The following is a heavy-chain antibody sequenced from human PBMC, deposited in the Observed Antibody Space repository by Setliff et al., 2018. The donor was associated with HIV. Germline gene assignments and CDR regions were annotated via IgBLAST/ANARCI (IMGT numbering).Heavy chain of an antibody. CDR3: ASSYSSSWSYFDY. D-gene: IGHD6-13*01. CDR1: GVSISSHY. V-gene: IGHV4-59*11. J-gene: IGHJ4*02. Sequence: SETLSLTCTVSGVSISSHYWSWIRQPPGKGLEWIGCVLYTGRTYDNPSLKSRVTMSVDTSKKQFSLRLSSVTAAATAVYYCASSYSSSWSYFDYWGQGTLVTVSS. CDR2: VLYTGRT.